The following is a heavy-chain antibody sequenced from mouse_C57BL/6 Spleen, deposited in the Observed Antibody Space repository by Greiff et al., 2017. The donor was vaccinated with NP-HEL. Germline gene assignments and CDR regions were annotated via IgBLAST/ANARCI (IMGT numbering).Heavy chain of an antibody. Sequence: VKLVESGAELVKPGASVKLSCKASGYTFTEYTIHWVKQRSGQGLEWIGWFYPGSGSIKYNEKFKDKATLTADKSSSTVYMELSRLTSEDSAVYFCARHGYDYGDGYYFDYWGQGTTLTVSS. CDR3: ARHGYDYGDGYYFDY. J-gene: IGHJ2*01. D-gene: IGHD2-4*01. CDR2: FYPGSGSI. CDR1: GYTFTEYT. V-gene: IGHV1-62-2*01.